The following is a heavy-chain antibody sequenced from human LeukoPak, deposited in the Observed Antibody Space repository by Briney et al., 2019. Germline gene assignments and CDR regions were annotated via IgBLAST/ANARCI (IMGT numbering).Heavy chain of an antibody. CDR2: IYTSGST. V-gene: IGHV4-61*02. D-gene: IGHD5-12*01. CDR3: ARAPIVATPYYYYYMDV. CDR1: GGSISSGSYY. Sequence: PSETLSLTCTVSGGSISSGSYYWSWIRQPAGKGLECIGRIYTSGSTNYNPSLKSRVTISVDTSKNQFSLKLSSVTAADTAVYYCARAPIVATPYYYYYMDVWGKGTTVTVSS. J-gene: IGHJ6*03.